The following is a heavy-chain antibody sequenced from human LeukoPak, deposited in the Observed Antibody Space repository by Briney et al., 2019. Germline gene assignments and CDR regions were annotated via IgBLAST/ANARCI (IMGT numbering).Heavy chain of an antibody. CDR1: GFTFSSYW. J-gene: IGHJ4*02. CDR2: ISSSSNYI. Sequence: GGSLRLSCAASGFTFSSYWMSWVRQAPGKGLELVSTISSSSNYIYYGESVKGRFTVSRDNAKNSLSLQMKSLRAEDQSVYYGGKEVGVGSIFGYWGRGTLVT. V-gene: IGHV3-21*01. CDR3: GKEVGVGSIFGY. D-gene: IGHD3-16*01.